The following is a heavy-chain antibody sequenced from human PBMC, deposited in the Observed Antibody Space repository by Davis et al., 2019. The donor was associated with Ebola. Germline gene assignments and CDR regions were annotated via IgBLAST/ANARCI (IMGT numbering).Heavy chain of an antibody. J-gene: IGHJ4*02. V-gene: IGHV4-59*08. CDR3: ARHSGWLADRQFDY. D-gene: IGHD6-19*01. CDR2: IYYSGST. Sequence: GSLRLSCTVSGGSISSYYWSWIRQPPGKGLEWIGYIYYSGSTNYNPSLKSRVTISVDTSKNQFSLKLSSVTAADTAVYYCARHSGWLADRQFDYWGQGTLVTVSS. CDR1: GGSISSYY.